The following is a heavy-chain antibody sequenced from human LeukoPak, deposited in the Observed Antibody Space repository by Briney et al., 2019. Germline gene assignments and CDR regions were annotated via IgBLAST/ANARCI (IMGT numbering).Heavy chain of an antibody. J-gene: IGHJ4*02. Sequence: NPGGSLRLSCEASGFTFTDAWMSWVRQAPEKGLEWVGRIKTKTDGETTDYAAAVTGRFTISRDDSKNTVYLQMNSLTSDDTGVYYCTTARVGYWGQGTLVTVSS. CDR2: IKTKTDGETT. V-gene: IGHV3-15*01. CDR3: TTARVGY. CDR1: GFTFTDAW.